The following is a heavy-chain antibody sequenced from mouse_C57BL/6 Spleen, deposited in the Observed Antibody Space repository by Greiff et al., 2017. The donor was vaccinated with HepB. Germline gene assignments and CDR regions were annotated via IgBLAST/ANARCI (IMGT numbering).Heavy chain of an antibody. CDR3: ARHEESLRYFDV. CDR1: GYTFSEYT. CDR2: FYAGSGSI. D-gene: IGHD6-1*01. Sequence: VQLQQSGAELVKPVASVKLSCKASGYTFSEYTILWVMQRYGLGLAWLGWFYAGSGSIKYDEKFKDKVTLTADKYSGTVYMELSRLASEDSAVYFCARHEESLRYFDVWGTGTTVTDSS. J-gene: IGHJ1*03. V-gene: IGHV1-62-2*01.